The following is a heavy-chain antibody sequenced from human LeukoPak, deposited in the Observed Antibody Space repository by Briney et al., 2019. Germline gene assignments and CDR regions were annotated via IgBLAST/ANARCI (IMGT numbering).Heavy chain of an antibody. V-gene: IGHV3-21*01. CDR1: GFSFSTYE. D-gene: IGHD6-13*01. CDR3: ARGSSTWYYFDY. CDR2: ISSSSSYI. J-gene: IGHJ4*02. Sequence: GGSLRLSCAASGFSFSTYEMNWVRQAPGKGLEWVSFISSSSSYIYYADSLKGRFTISRDNAKNSLYLQLNSLRAEDTAVYYCARGSSTWYYFDYWGQGTLVTVSS.